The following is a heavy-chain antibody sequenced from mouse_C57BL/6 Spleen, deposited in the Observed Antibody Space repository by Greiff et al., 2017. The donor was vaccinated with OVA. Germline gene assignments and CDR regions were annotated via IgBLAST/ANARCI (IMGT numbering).Heavy chain of an antibody. Sequence: EVKVEESGGGLVQPGGSMKLSCVASGFTFSNYWMNWVRQSPEKGLKWVSQIRLKSDNYATHYAESVKGRFTISRDDSKSSVYLQMNNLRAEDTGIYYCTRGYYSAWFAYWGQGTLVTVSA. D-gene: IGHD1-1*02. V-gene: IGHV6-3*01. J-gene: IGHJ3*01. CDR3: TRGYYSAWFAY. CDR2: IRLKSDNYAT. CDR1: GFTFSNYW.